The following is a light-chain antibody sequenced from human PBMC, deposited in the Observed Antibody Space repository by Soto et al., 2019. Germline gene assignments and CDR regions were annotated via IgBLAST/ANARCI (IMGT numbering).Light chain of an antibody. CDR1: ISNIGSNY. CDR2: RSS. Sequence: QSVLTQSPSASGTPGQRVTISCSGSISNIGSNYVYWYQQLPGTAPRLLINRSSQRPSGVPDRFSGSKSGTSASLAISGLRSEDEAGYYCATWDDSLSGWLFGGGTKVTVL. V-gene: IGLV1-47*01. CDR3: ATWDDSLSGWL. J-gene: IGLJ3*02.